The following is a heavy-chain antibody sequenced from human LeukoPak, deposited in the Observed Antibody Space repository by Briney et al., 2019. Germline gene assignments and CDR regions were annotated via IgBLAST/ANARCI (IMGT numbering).Heavy chain of an antibody. CDR1: GYTFTGYY. CDR3: ARQAVDTAMVTSAFDI. D-gene: IGHD5-18*01. J-gene: IGHJ3*02. Sequence: ASVKVSRKASGYTFTGYYMHWVRQAPGQGLEWMGWINPNSGGTNYAQKFQGWVTMTRDTSISTAYVELSRLRSDDTAVYYCARQAVDTAMVTSAFDIWGQGTMVTVSS. CDR2: INPNSGGT. V-gene: IGHV1-2*04.